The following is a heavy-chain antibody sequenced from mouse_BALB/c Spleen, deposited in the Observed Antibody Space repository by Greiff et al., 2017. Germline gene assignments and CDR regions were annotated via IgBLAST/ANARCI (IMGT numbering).Heavy chain of an antibody. CDR2: IWSGGST. CDR1: GFSLTSYG. CDR3: ARIMVTSFAY. D-gene: IGHD2-2*01. Sequence: VQLKESGPGLVQPSQSLSITCTVSGFSLTSYGVHWVRQSPGKGLEWLGVIWSGGSTDYNAAFISRLSISKDNSKSQVFFKMNSLQANDTAIYYCARIMVTSFAYWGQGTLVTVSA. J-gene: IGHJ3*01. V-gene: IGHV2-2*02.